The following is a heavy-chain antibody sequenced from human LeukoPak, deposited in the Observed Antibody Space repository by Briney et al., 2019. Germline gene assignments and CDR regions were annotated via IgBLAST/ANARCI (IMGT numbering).Heavy chain of an antibody. CDR2: ISGSGGST. CDR3: AKDNKDSSGWYIFFDY. D-gene: IGHD6-19*01. Sequence: GGSLRLSCAASGFTFSSYAMSWARQAPGKGLEWVSAISGSGGSTYYADSVKGRFTISRDNSKNTLYLQMNSLRAEDTAVYYCAKDNKDSSGWYIFFDYWGQGTLVTVSS. V-gene: IGHV3-23*01. J-gene: IGHJ4*02. CDR1: GFTFSSYA.